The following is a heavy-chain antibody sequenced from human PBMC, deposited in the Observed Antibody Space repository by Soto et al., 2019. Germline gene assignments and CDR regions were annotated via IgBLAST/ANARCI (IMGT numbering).Heavy chain of an antibody. J-gene: IGHJ2*01. Sequence: EVQLLESGGGLVQPGGSLRLSCAASGFTFSSYAMSWVRQAPGKGLEWVSAISGSGGSTYYADSVKGRFTISRDNSKNTLYLQMNSLRAEDTAVYYCAKVKHYSSSWYPVWYFDLWGRGTLVTVSS. CDR2: ISGSGGST. CDR3: AKVKHYSSSWYPVWYFDL. D-gene: IGHD6-13*01. CDR1: GFTFSSYA. V-gene: IGHV3-23*01.